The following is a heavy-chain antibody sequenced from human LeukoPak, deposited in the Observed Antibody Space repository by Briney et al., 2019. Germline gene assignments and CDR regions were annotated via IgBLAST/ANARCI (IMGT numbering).Heavy chain of an antibody. CDR2: ISNSSSDT. CDR1: GFRFSSYS. V-gene: IGHV3-21*01. CDR3: ARGAVKGSSSWFDY. Sequence: GGSLRLSCVTSGFRFSSYSMNWMRQAPGKGLEWVSYISNSSSDTQYADSVMGRFTISRDNAKSSLYLQMNSLRAEDTAVYYCARGAVKGSSSWFDYWGQGTLVTVSS. J-gene: IGHJ4*02. D-gene: IGHD6-13*01.